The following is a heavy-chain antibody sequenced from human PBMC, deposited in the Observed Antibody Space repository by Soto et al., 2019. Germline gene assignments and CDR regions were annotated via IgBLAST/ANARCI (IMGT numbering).Heavy chain of an antibody. Sequence: PSETLSLTCAVYGGSFSGYYWSWIRQPPGKGLEWIGEINHSGSTNYNPSLKSRVTISVDTSKNQFSLKLSSVTAADTAVYYCAMTVVVPAAIKGAYNWFDPWGQGNLVTVSS. CDR3: AMTVVVPAAIKGAYNWFDP. V-gene: IGHV4-34*01. D-gene: IGHD2-2*02. J-gene: IGHJ5*02. CDR1: GGSFSGYY. CDR2: INHSGST.